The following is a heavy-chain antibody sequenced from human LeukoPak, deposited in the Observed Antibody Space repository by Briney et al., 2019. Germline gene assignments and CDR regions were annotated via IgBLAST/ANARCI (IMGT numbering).Heavy chain of an antibody. CDR3: ASGYDFSSGSKRGFDN. Sequence: GGSLRLSCAASGFFFSDYGMNWVRQAQGKGLEWISYISSGSSDIFYADSVKGRFTISRDNAKNSLFLQMSRLRVEDTAVYYCASGYDFSSGSKRGFDNWGQGTLVTVSS. CDR2: ISSGSSDI. J-gene: IGHJ4*02. CDR1: GFFFSDYG. D-gene: IGHD3-3*01. V-gene: IGHV3-48*01.